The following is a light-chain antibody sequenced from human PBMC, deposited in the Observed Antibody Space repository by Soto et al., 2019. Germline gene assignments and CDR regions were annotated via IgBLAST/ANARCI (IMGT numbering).Light chain of an antibody. CDR3: QQYGSSPRT. Sequence: DIVLTQSPGTLSLSPGERATLSFRASQSVSSSYLAWYQQKPGQAPRLLIYGASSRATGIPDRFSGSGSGTYYTLTISSLEPEDFAVYYCQQYGSSPRTFGPGNKVDIK. CDR1: QSVSSSY. CDR2: GAS. J-gene: IGKJ3*01. V-gene: IGKV3-20*01.